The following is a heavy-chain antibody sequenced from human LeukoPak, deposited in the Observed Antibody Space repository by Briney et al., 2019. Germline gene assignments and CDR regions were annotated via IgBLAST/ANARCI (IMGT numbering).Heavy chain of an antibody. Sequence: PSETLSLTCTVSFGSISSDSHYWGWIRQPPGNRLEWIASIYYSGSTYYNPSLKSRVTISVDTSKNQFSLKLSSVTAADTAVYYCARHLPSYDFWSGYYTGFDYWGQGTLVTVSS. V-gene: IGHV4-39*01. CDR2: IYYSGST. D-gene: IGHD3-3*01. CDR3: ARHLPSYDFWSGYYTGFDY. J-gene: IGHJ4*02. CDR1: FGSISSDSHY.